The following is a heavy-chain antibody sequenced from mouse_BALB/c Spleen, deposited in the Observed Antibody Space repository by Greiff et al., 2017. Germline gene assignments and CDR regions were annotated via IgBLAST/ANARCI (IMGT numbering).Heavy chain of an antibody. J-gene: IGHJ2*01. CDR2: ISSGGSYT. V-gene: IGHV5-9-4*01. D-gene: IGHD2-3*01. Sequence: EVMLVESGGGLVKPGGSLKLSCAASGFTFSSYAMSWVRQSPEKRLEWVAEISSGGSYTYYPDTVTGRFTISRDNAKNTLYLEMSSLRSEDTAMYYCARDDGYFLDYWGQGTTLTVSS. CDR1: GFTFSSYA. CDR3: ARDDGYFLDY.